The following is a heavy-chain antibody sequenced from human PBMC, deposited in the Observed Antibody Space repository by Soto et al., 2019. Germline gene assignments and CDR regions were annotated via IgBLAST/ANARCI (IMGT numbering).Heavy chain of an antibody. CDR3: ARAPIERITIFGVVIIAPFDY. Sequence: GGSLRLSCAASGFTFSSYSMNWVRQAPGKGLEWVSSISSSSSYIYYADSVKGRFTISRDNAKNSLYLQMNSLRAEDTAVYYCARAPIERITIFGVVIIAPFDYWGQGTLVTVSS. CDR2: ISSSSSYI. V-gene: IGHV3-21*01. CDR1: GFTFSSYS. D-gene: IGHD3-3*01. J-gene: IGHJ4*02.